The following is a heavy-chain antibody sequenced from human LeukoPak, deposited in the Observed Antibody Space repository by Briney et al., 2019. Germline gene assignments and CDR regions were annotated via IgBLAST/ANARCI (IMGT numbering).Heavy chain of an antibody. Sequence: SQTLSLTCTVSAGSISSGTHYWSWIRQHPGKGLEWIGYIYYSGSTYYNLSLKSRVSISVNTSKSQFSLELSSVTAADTAVYYCARWGTPRGFDIWGQGTMVTVSS. D-gene: IGHD1-1*01. CDR1: AGSISSGTHY. CDR2: IYYSGST. J-gene: IGHJ3*02. V-gene: IGHV4-31*03. CDR3: ARWGTPRGFDI.